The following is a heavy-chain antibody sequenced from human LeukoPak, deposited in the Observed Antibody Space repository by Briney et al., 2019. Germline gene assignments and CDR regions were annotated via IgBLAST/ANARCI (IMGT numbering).Heavy chain of an antibody. Sequence: GGSLRLSCAASGFTVSSNYMSWVRQAPGKGLEWVALLAGDGVNIFYADSVKGRYTISRDNSKNTLYLQMNSLRPEDTAVYYCAKAAVYSNRWTPFDDWGQGTPVTVSS. CDR3: AKAAVYSNRWTPFDD. J-gene: IGHJ4*02. V-gene: IGHV3-30*18. CDR2: LAGDGVNI. D-gene: IGHD2/OR15-2a*01. CDR1: GFTVSSNY.